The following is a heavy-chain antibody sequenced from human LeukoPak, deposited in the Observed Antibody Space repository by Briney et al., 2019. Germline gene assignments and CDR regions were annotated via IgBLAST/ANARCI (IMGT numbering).Heavy chain of an antibody. CDR3: AKDRNGWPTNFDS. CDR2: ISASGGTT. CDR1: GFTFSSYA. Sequence: GGSLRLACAASGFTFSSYAVNGVRQAPGKGLELVSAISASGGTTYYADSVKGRFGISRDNSKNTLYLQMNSLRAEDTAVYYCAKDRNGWPTNFDSWGQGTLVTVSA. V-gene: IGHV3-23*01. J-gene: IGHJ4*02. D-gene: IGHD6-19*01.